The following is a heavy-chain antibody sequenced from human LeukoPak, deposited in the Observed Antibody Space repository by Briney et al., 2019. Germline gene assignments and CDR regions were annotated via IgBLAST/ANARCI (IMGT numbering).Heavy chain of an antibody. J-gene: IGHJ4*02. CDR2: ISAYNGNT. V-gene: IGHV1-18*01. CDR1: GYTFTSYG. D-gene: IGHD3-22*01. CDR3: ARQYYYDSSGYYRGQSLDY. Sequence: ASVTVSCKASGYTFTSYGISWVRQAPGQGLEWMGWISAYNGNTNYAQKLQGRVTMTTDTSTSTAYMELRSLRSDDTAVYYCARQYYYDSSGYYRGQSLDYWGQGTLVTVSS.